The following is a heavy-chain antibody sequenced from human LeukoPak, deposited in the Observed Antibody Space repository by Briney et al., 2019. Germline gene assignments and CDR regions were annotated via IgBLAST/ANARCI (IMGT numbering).Heavy chain of an antibody. CDR2: ISGGGGST. V-gene: IGHV3-23*01. J-gene: IGHJ4*02. CDR1: GFTFSTYV. D-gene: IGHD3-10*01. Sequence: QPGGSLRLSCAASGFTFSTYVMSWVRQAPGKGLEWVSAISGGGGSTYYADSVKGRFTISRDNSKNTLYLQMNSLRAEDTAVYYCAKVLVSGRYHYWGQGTLVTVSS. CDR3: AKVLVSGRYHY.